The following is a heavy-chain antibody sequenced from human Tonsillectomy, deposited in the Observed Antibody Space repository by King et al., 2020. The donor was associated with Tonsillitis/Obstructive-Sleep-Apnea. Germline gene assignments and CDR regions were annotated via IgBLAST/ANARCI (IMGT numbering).Heavy chain of an antibody. J-gene: IGHJ4*02. D-gene: IGHD2-2*01. V-gene: IGHV3-30*18. CDR3: AKDELHMRSSTSCYLIDY. CDR2: ISYDGSNK. CDR1: GFTFDTHG. Sequence: VQLVESGGGVVQPGRSLRLSCAVSGFTFDTHGMHWVRQAPGKGLEWLAVISYDGSNKYYADSVKGRFTISRDNSNNTLFLQMSSLRTEDTAVYYCAKDELHMRSSTSCYLIDYWGQGTLVAVSS.